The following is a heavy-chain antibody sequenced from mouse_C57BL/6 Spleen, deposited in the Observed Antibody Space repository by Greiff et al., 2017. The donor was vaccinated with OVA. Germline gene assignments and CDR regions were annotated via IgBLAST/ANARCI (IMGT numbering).Heavy chain of an antibody. V-gene: IGHV8-12*01. J-gene: IGHJ4*01. CDR3: AHHYYYAMDY. Sequence: QVTLKVCGPGILQSSQTLSLTCSFSGFSLSTSGMGVSWIRQPSGKGLEWLAHIYWDDDNRYNPSLKSRLTISKDTSRNQVFLKITSVDTADTATYYCAHHYYYAMDYWGQGTSVTVSS. CDR1: GFSLSTSGMG. CDR2: IYWDDDN.